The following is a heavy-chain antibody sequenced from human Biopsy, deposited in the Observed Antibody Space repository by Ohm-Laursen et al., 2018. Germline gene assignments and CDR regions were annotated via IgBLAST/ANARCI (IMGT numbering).Heavy chain of an antibody. D-gene: IGHD2-15*01. CDR2: IYYRGNT. CDR3: ARHGSQGYCTGGSCVDY. CDR1: GGSISSNYYY. J-gene: IGHJ4*02. Sequence: TLSLTCTVSGGSISSNYYYWGWIRQPPGKGLEWIGSIYYRGNTNYNPSLKSRVTISVDTSKNQFSLKLSSATAADTAVFYCARHGSQGYCTGGSCVDYWCQGALVTVSS. V-gene: IGHV4-39*01.